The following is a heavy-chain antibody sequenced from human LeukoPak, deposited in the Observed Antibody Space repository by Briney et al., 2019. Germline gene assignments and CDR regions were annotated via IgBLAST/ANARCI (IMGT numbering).Heavy chain of an antibody. Sequence: SQTLSLTCTVSGGSLTRGSYYWSWIRQPAGKGLESIGRIHTSARTTYNPSLKSRVTISVETSKNQFSLKPSSVTAAGTAVYYCASFPISYGSGSYYLPYYYYMDVWGKGTTVTVSS. CDR3: ASFPISYGSGSYYLPYYYYMDV. CDR1: GGSLTRGSYY. V-gene: IGHV4-61*02. CDR2: IHTSART. J-gene: IGHJ6*03. D-gene: IGHD3-10*01.